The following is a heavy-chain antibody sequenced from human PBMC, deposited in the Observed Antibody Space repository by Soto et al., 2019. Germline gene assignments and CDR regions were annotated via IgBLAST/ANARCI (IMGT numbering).Heavy chain of an antibody. D-gene: IGHD3-3*01. J-gene: IGHJ6*02. CDR2: INHSGST. V-gene: IGHV4-34*01. CDR1: GGAFSGYY. CDR3: AREVGYDCWSGYHRPRYYYDGMDV. Sequence: PSETLPLTFAVYGGAFSGYYWSWIRDPQGKGLEWIGEINHSGSTNYNPSLKSRATISVDTSKNQFSLKLSSVTAADTAVYYCAREVGYDCWSGYHRPRYYYDGMDVLCQGTSVT.